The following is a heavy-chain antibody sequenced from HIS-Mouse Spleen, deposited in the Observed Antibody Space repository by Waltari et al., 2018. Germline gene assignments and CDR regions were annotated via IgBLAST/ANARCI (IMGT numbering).Heavy chain of an antibody. CDR2: MNPNSGNT. Sequence: QVQLVQSGAEVKKPGASVKVSCKASGYTFTSYDINWVRQATGQGLEWMGRMNPNSGNTGYAQKFQGRVTMPRNTSISTAYMELSSLRSEDTAVYYCARGHDYSNYFDYWGQGTLVTVSS. V-gene: IGHV1-8*01. J-gene: IGHJ4*02. CDR3: ARGHDYSNYFDY. D-gene: IGHD4-4*01. CDR1: GYTFTSYD.